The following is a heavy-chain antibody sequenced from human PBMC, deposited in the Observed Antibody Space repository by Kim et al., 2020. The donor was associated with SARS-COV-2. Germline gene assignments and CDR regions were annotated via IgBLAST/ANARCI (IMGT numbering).Heavy chain of an antibody. CDR1: GFTFSSYA. CDR3: AKDTEYDSSGYYYGGLFDY. V-gene: IGHV3-23*01. J-gene: IGHJ4*02. Sequence: GGSLRLSCAASGFTFSSYAMSWVRQAPGKGLEWVSAISGSGGSTYYADSVKGRFTISRDNSKNTLYLQMNSLRAEDTAVYYCAKDTEYDSSGYYYGGLFDYWGQGTLVTVSS. CDR2: ISGSGGST. D-gene: IGHD3-22*01.